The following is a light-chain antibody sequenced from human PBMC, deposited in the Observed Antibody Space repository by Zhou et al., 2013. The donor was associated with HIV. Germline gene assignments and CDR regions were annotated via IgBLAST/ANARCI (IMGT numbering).Light chain of an antibody. CDR3: LRYNTGTRT. V-gene: IGKV1-33*01. CDR2: KAS. J-gene: IGKJ1*01. Sequence: QMTQSPSSLSASVGDRVTITCQASQGISNSLNWYQQKPGKAPRLLIRKASDLESGVPSRFSGSVSGTEFSLTISSLQSEDVATYYCLRYNTGTRTFGQGTKVEIK. CDR1: QGISNS.